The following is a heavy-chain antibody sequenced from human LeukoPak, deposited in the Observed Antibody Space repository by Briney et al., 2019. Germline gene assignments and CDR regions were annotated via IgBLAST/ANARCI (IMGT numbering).Heavy chain of an antibody. CDR1: GFTVSSNY. D-gene: IGHD2/OR15-2a*01. CDR3: AREGYYSYLDY. Sequence: GGSLRLSCAATGFTVSSNYMSWVRQAPGKGLEWVSVIYSGGSTYYADSVKGRFTISRDDSKNTLYLQMNSLRAEDTAVYYCAREGYYSYLDYWGQGTLVTVSS. V-gene: IGHV3-53*01. CDR2: IYSGGST. J-gene: IGHJ4*02.